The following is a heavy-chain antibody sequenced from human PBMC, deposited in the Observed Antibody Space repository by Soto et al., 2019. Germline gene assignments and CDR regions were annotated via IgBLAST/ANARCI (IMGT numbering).Heavy chain of an antibody. Sequence: ASVKVSCKXSGYTFTSYAMHWVRQAPGQRLEWMGWINAGNGNTKYSQKFQGRVTITRDTSASTAYMELSSLRSEDTAVYYCARSPPLYGSGSYRYYGMDVWGQGTTVTVSS. CDR3: ARSPPLYGSGSYRYYGMDV. D-gene: IGHD3-10*01. J-gene: IGHJ6*02. CDR1: GYTFTSYA. V-gene: IGHV1-3*01. CDR2: INAGNGNT.